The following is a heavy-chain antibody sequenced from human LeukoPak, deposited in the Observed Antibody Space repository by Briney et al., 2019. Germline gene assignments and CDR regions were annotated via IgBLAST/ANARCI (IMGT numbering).Heavy chain of an antibody. V-gene: IGHV3-74*01. CDR1: GITFNNYW. CDR2: INTDGSST. J-gene: IGHJ3*02. Sequence: PGGSLRLSCAASGITFNNYWMHWVRQAPGKGLVWVSRINTDGSSTSYADSVKGRFTISRDNAENTLFLQMNSLRAEDTAVYYCARVSDTTGGDAFDIWGQGTMVTVSS. CDR3: ARVSDTTGGDAFDI. D-gene: IGHD4-11*01.